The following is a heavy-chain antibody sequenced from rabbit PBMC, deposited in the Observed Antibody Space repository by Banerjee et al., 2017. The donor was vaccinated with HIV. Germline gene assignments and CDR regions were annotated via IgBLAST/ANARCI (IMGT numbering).Heavy chain of an antibody. J-gene: IGHJ4*01. Sequence: QSLEESGGDLVKPGASLTLTCTASGFDFSCSYYMCWVRQAPGKGLEWIACIYAGSSGSTYYASWAKGRFTISKTSSTTVTLQMTSLTAADTATYFCARDRDGGYGYAGMALWGPGTLVTVS. CDR1: GFDFSCSYY. CDR3: ARDRDGGYGYAGMAL. D-gene: IGHD6-1*01. V-gene: IGHV1S40*01. CDR2: IYAGSSGST.